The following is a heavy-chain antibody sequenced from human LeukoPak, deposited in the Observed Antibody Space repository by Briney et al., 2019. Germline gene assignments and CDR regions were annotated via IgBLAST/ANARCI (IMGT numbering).Heavy chain of an antibody. V-gene: IGHV1-18*01. J-gene: IGHJ5*02. Sequence: GASVKVSCKASGYTFTSYGISWVRQAPGQGLEWMGWISAYNGNTNYAQKLQGRVTMTTDTSTSTAYMELRSLRSDDTAVYYCAGLYDFWSGHNWFDPLGPGNPGHRLL. CDR2: ISAYNGNT. CDR1: GYTFTSYG. CDR3: AGLYDFWSGHNWFDP. D-gene: IGHD3-3*01.